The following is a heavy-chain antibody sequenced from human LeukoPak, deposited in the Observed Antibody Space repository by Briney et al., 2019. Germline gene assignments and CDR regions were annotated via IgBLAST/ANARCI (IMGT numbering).Heavy chain of an antibody. CDR1: GFTFSSYA. CDR2: ISGSGGST. V-gene: IGHV3-23*01. Sequence: GGSLRLSCAASGFTFSSYAMSWVRQAPWKGLEWVSAISGSGGSTYYADSVKGRFTISRDNSKNTLYLQMNSLRAEDTAVYYCAKRYYYGSGSYYDYWGQGTLVTVSS. CDR3: AKRYYYGSGSYYDY. D-gene: IGHD3-10*01. J-gene: IGHJ4*02.